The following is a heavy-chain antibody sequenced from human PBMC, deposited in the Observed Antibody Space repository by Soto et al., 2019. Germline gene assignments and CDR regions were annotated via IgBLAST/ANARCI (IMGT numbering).Heavy chain of an antibody. V-gene: IGHV4-34*01. J-gene: IGHJ4*02. CDR1: GGSFSGYY. CDR3: ASCPLVLAAMWFSN. Sequence: SETLSLTCAVYGGSFSGYYWSWIRQPPGKGLEWIGEINHSGSTNYNPSLKSRVTISVDTSKNQFSLKLSSVTAADTAVYYCASCPLVLAAMWFSNWGQGTLVTVSS. CDR2: INHSGST. D-gene: IGHD2-15*01.